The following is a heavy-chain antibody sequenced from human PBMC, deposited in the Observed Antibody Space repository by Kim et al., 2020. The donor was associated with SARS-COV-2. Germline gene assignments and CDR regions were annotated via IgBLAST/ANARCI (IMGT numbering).Heavy chain of an antibody. V-gene: IGHV3-74*01. D-gene: IGHD1-26*01. Sequence: GGSLRLSCAASGFTFSSYWMHWVRQGPGKGLVWVARINSDGDTTTHADSVKGRFTVSRDNAKNTVYLQLNSLRAEDTAVYYCDKDSGRYTLNSWARGTLVTVSS. J-gene: IGHJ5*02. CDR1: GFTFSSYW. CDR3: DKDSGRYTLNS. CDR2: INSDGDTT.